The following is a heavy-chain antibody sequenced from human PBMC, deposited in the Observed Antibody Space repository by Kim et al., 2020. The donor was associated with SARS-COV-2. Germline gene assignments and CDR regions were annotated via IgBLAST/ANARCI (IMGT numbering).Heavy chain of an antibody. Sequence: GGSLRLSCAASGFTFRSYGMHWVRQAPGKGLEWVAIIWYDGSNKYYADSVKGRFTISRDNSKNTLYLQMNSLRVDDTAVYYRTTVAGRDSSSWYIDYWGQGTLVTVSS. D-gene: IGHD6-13*01. CDR1: GFTFRSYG. V-gene: IGHV3-33*08. CDR3: TTVAGRDSSSWYIDY. CDR2: IWYDGSNK. J-gene: IGHJ4*02.